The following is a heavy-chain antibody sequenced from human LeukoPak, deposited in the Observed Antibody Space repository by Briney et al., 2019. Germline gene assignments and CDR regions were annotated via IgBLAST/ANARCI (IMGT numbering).Heavy chain of an antibody. Sequence: LAGGSLRLSCAASGFTFSSYSMNWVRQAPGKGLEWVSAISGSGGSTYYADSVKGRFTISRDNSKNTLYLQMNSLRAEDTAVYYCAKDPFVVPAAPDYWGQGTLVTVSS. D-gene: IGHD2-2*01. CDR1: GFTFSSYS. CDR3: AKDPFVVPAAPDY. J-gene: IGHJ4*02. V-gene: IGHV3-23*01. CDR2: ISGSGGST.